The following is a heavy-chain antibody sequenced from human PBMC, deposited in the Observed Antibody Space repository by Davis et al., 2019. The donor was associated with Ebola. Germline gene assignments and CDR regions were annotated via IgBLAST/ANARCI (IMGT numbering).Heavy chain of an antibody. Sequence: SETLSLTCAVYGGSFSGYYWSWIRQPPGKGLEWIGEINHSGSTNYNPSLKSRVTISVDTSKNQFSLKLSSVTAADTAVYYCARGRRDRSNYYFYYYMDVWGKGTTVTVS. V-gene: IGHV4-34*01. CDR1: GGSFSGYY. J-gene: IGHJ6*03. CDR3: ARGRRDRSNYYFYYYMDV. CDR2: INHSGST.